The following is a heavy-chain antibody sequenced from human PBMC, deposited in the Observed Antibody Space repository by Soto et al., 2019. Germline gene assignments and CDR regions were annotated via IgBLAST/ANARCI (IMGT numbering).Heavy chain of an antibody. CDR2: IFHSGST. D-gene: IGHD6-13*01. CDR1: GGSISGSHW. Sequence: SETLSLTCAVSGGSISGSHWWTWVRQPPGKGLDWIGEIFHSGSTNYNPSLRSRVTISLDKSRNHFSLTLRSVTAADTAVYYCARSPSSSWFGGGAFDIWGQGTMVTVSS. J-gene: IGHJ3*02. CDR3: ARSPSSSWFGGGAFDI. V-gene: IGHV4-4*02.